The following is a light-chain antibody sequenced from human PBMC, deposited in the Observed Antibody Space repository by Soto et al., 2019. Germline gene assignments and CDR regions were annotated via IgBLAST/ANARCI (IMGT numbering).Light chain of an antibody. V-gene: IGKV1-39*01. J-gene: IGKJ3*01. CDR3: RQSYSTLT. CDR2: AAS. Sequence: DIQMTQSPSSLSASVGDRVTITCRASQSISSYLNWYQQKPGKAPKLLIYAASSLQSGVPSRFSGSGSRTEFTLAISSLQPEDFATYCCRQSYSTLTFGPGIKVDIK. CDR1: QSISSY.